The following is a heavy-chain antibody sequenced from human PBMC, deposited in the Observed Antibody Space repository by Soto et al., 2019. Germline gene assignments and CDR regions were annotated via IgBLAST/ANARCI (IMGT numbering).Heavy chain of an antibody. CDR2: LYNSGST. J-gene: IGHJ5*02. CDR1: CGSIRSSNW. V-gene: IGHV4-4*02. CDR3: APPNWFDP. Sequence: QVQLQESGPGLVKPSGTLSLTCAVSCGSIRSSNWWSWVRQPPGKGLEWIGELYNSGSTNYNPSLKSRGTISVDKSKNQFSLKLRSVTAAEPAVYYCAPPNWFDPGGQGTMVTVSS.